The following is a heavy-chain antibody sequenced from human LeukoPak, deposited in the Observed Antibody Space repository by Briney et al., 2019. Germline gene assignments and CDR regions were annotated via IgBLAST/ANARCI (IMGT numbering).Heavy chain of an antibody. CDR1: GFTFDDYA. J-gene: IGHJ4*02. CDR2: ISWNSGSI. CDR3: ARGRGFVDY. D-gene: IGHD5-12*01. V-gene: IGHV3-9*01. Sequence: GGSLRLSCAASGFTFDDYAMHWVRQAPGKGLEWVSGISWNSGSIGYADSVKGRFTISRDNAKNTLYLQMNTLRIEDTAVYYCARGRGFVDYWGQGTLVTVSS.